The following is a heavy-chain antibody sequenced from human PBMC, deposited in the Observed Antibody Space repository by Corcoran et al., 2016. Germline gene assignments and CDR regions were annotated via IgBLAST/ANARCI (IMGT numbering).Heavy chain of an antibody. CDR3: ARGHSSSTISSWAYFDY. CDR2: IHYSGST. CDR1: GGSISSYY. D-gene: IGHD6-6*01. Sequence: QVQLQESGPGLVKPSETLSLTCTVSGGSISSYYWSWIRQPPGKGLEWIGYIHYSGSTNYNPSLKSRVTISVDTSKNQFSLKLSSVTAADKAVYYCARGHSSSTISSWAYFDYWGQGTLVTVSS. J-gene: IGHJ4*02. V-gene: IGHV4-59*01.